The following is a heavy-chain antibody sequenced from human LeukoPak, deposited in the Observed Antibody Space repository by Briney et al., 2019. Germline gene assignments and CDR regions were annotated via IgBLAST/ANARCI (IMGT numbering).Heavy chain of an antibody. CDR3: AKRKKVVVVAATASLSYMDV. CDR2: ISSSGSTI. CDR1: GFTFSSYE. J-gene: IGHJ6*03. Sequence: GGSLRLSCAASGFTFSSYEMNWVRQAPGKGLEWVSYISSSGSTIYYADSVKGRFTISRDNSKNTLYLQMNSLRAEDTAVYYCAKRKKVVVVAATASLSYMDVWGKGTTVTISS. D-gene: IGHD2-15*01. V-gene: IGHV3-48*03.